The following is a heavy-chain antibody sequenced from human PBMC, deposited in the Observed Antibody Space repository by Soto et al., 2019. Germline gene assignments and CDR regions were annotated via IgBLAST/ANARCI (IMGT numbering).Heavy chain of an antibody. CDR3: AKGYTAARLGAFDL. D-gene: IGHD1-20*01. Sequence: EVQLLESGGGLVQPGGFLRLSCAASGFPFGGYVLTWVRQAPGKGLEWVSGVSGSGGSTYYADSVKGRFTISRDNAKNTLYLQMTSLRAEDTAVYYCAKGYTAARLGAFDLWGQGTLVTVSS. CDR2: VSGSGGST. V-gene: IGHV3-23*01. J-gene: IGHJ3*01. CDR1: GFPFGGYV.